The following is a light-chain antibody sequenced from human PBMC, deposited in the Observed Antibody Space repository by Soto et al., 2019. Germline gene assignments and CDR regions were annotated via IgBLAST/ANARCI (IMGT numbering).Light chain of an antibody. CDR1: QSVSSN. CDR2: GVS. J-gene: IGKJ1*01. Sequence: EVVMTQSPDSLSVSPGERATLSCRASQSVSSNLAWYQQKLGQAPRLLIYGVSTRATGVPDRFSGSGSGTDFTLTISRLEPEDFAVYYCQQYGSLSWTFGQGTKVDIK. V-gene: IGKV3-20*01. CDR3: QQYGSLSWT.